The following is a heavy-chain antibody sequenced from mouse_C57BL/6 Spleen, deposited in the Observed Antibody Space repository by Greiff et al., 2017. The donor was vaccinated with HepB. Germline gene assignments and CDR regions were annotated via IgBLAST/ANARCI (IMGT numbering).Heavy chain of an antibody. J-gene: IGHJ2*01. Sequence: VQLQQPGAELVKPGASVKLSCKASGYTFTSYWMHWVKQRPGQGLEWIGMIHPNSGSTNYNEKFKSKATLTVDKSSSTAYMQLSSLTSEDSAVYYCARSLYDYGSRSFYFDYWGQGTTLAVSS. D-gene: IGHD1-1*01. CDR3: ARSLYDYGSRSFYFDY. V-gene: IGHV1-64*01. CDR2: IHPNSGST. CDR1: GYTFTSYW.